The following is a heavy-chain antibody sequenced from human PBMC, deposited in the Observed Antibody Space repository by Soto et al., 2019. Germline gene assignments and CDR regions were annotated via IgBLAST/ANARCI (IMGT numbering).Heavy chain of an antibody. J-gene: IGHJ6*02. Sequence: GGSLRLSCAASGFTFSSYGMHWVRQAPGKGLEWVAVIWYDGSNKYYADSVKDRFTISRDNSKNTLYLQMNSLRAEDTAVYYCARTTLDYGDELYYCGMDVWRQGTMVTVSS. CDR1: GFTFSSYG. CDR2: IWYDGSNK. V-gene: IGHV3-33*01. CDR3: ARTTLDYGDELYYCGMDV. D-gene: IGHD4-17*01.